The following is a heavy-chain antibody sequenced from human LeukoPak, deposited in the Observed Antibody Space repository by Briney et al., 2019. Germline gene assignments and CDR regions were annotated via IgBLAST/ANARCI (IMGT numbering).Heavy chain of an antibody. D-gene: IGHD4-17*01. J-gene: IGHJ3*02. CDR2: VYYSGGG. CDR3: ARRSFGDSAFDI. Sequence: SETLSLTCTVSGGSISGYYWSWIRQPPGKGLDWIGYVYYSGGGNYNPSLKSRVTISVDTSKNQFSLRLTSVTAADTAVYYCARRSFGDSAFDIWGQGTMVIVSS. V-gene: IGHV4-59*08. CDR1: GGSISGYY.